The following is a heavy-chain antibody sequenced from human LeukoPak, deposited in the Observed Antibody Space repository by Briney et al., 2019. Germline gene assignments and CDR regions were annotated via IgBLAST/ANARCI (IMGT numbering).Heavy chain of an antibody. D-gene: IGHD6-19*01. CDR2: IWYDGSNK. V-gene: IGHV3-33*01. CDR1: GFTFSSYG. Sequence: GGSLRLSCAASGFTFSSYGMHWVRQAPGNGLEWVAVIWYDGSNKYYADSVKGRFTISRDNSKNTLYLQMNSLRAEDTAVYYCAREIAVAGTRIDPWGQGTLVTVSS. J-gene: IGHJ5*02. CDR3: AREIAVAGTRIDP.